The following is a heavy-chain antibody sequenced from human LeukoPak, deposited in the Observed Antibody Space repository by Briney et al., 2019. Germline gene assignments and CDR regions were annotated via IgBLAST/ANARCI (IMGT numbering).Heavy chain of an antibody. CDR2: ISAYNGNT. Sequence: ASVKVSCRASGYTFTNYGISWVRQAPGQGLEWMGWISAYNGNTNYAQKLQGRVTMTTDTSTSTAYMELRSLRSDDTAVYYCARAGSRYSYGREFDYWGQGTLVTVSS. CDR3: ARAGSRYSYGREFDY. J-gene: IGHJ4*02. V-gene: IGHV1-18*01. CDR1: GYTFTNYG. D-gene: IGHD5-18*01.